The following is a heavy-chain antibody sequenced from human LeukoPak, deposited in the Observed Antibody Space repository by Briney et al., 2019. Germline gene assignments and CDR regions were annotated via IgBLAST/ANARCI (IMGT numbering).Heavy chain of an antibody. CDR2: ISSSGSTI. J-gene: IGHJ5*02. CDR1: GCTFSNYW. CDR3: ARDPAAAKFDP. D-gene: IGHD6-13*01. Sequence: PGGSLRLSCAASGCTFSNYWMHWVRQAPGKGLEWVSYISSSGSTIYYADSVKGRFTTSRDNAKNSLYLQMNSLRAEDTAVYYCARDPAAAKFDPWGQGTLVTVSS. V-gene: IGHV3-11*04.